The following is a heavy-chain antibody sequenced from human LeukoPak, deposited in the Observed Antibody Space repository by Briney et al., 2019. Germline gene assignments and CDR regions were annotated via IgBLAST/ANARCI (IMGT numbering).Heavy chain of an antibody. CDR1: GYTFTGYY. D-gene: IGHD3-10*01. V-gene: IGHV1-2*02. CDR2: ISPKSGVT. CDR3: ARPEGSYYYGPGVWFDP. Sequence: ASVKVSCKASGYTFTGYYIKWVRQAPGQGLEWMGWISPKSGVTNYAQKFQGRVTMTSDTSISTAYMELSRLTSDDTAVYYCARPEGSYYYGPGVWFDPWGQGTLVTVSS. J-gene: IGHJ5*02.